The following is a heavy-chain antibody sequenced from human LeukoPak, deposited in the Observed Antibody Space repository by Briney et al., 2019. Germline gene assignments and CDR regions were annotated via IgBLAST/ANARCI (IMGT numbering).Heavy chain of an antibody. J-gene: IGHJ3*02. D-gene: IGHD6-13*01. CDR3: ARGLTSIAAAGDDAFDI. Sequence: SETLSLTCTVSGGSISSYYWSWIRQPPGKGLEWIGYIYYSGSTNYNPSLKSRVTISVDRSKNQFSLKLSSVTAADTAVYYCARGLTSIAAAGDDAFDIWGQGTMVTVSS. CDR2: IYYSGST. V-gene: IGHV4-59*12. CDR1: GGSISSYY.